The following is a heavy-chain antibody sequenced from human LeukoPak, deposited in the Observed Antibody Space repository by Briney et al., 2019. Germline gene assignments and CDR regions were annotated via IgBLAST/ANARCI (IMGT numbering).Heavy chain of an antibody. Sequence: GGSLRLSCAESGFTFSSYGMHWVRQAPGKGVEWVAVIWYDGSNKYYADSLKGRFTISRDNSKNTLYLQMNSLRAEDTAVYYCAKDGRYFDLLSNSYYYYYYMDVWGKGTTVTVSS. J-gene: IGHJ6*03. V-gene: IGHV3-33*06. CDR1: GFTFSSYG. CDR2: IWYDGSNK. D-gene: IGHD3-9*01. CDR3: AKDGRYFDLLSNSYYYYYYMDV.